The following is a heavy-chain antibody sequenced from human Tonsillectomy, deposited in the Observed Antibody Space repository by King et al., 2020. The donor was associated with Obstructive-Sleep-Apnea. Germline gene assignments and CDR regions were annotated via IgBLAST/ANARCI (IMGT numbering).Heavy chain of an antibody. CDR2: ISSSRYYI. CDR1: GCTFSSDT. D-gene: IGHD3-10*01. Sequence: VQLVESGGGLGKPGGSLRLSCAASGCTFSSDTMHWVRQAPGKGLEWVSSISSSRYYIYYVEPVEVRLTISRDNAKNSLYLQMNSLRAEDTAVYYCARDDGDSGAIRVRGVLGYWGQGTLVTVSS. V-gene: IGHV3-21*01. CDR3: ARDDGDSGAIRVRGVLGY. J-gene: IGHJ4*02.